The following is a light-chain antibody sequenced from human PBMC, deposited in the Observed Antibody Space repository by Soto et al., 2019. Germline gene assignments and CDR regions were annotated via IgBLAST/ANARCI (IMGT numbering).Light chain of an antibody. Sequence: EIGLTQSPGTLSLSPGERATLSCRASQSVSSSYLAWYQQKPGQAPRLLIYGASSRATGIPDRFSGSGSGTDFTLTIRRLEPEDFAVYYCQQYGSSPPITFGQGTRLEIK. CDR3: QQYGSSPPIT. CDR1: QSVSSSY. J-gene: IGKJ5*01. CDR2: GAS. V-gene: IGKV3-20*01.